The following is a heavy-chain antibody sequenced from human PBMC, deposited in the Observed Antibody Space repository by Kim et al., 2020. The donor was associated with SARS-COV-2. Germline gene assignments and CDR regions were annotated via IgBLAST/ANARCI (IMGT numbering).Heavy chain of an antibody. CDR1: GASISDYY. CDR3: ARDHRGVVGPLFY. V-gene: IGHV4-59*01. D-gene: IGHD1-26*01. CDR2: FAYSGNT. J-gene: IGHJ4*02. Sequence: SETLSLTCTVSGASISDYYWSWIRQPPGKGLEWIGHFAYSGNTNYNPSLNSRVTTSLDTSKNQFSLRLSSVTAADTAVYFCARDHRGVVGPLFYWGQGILVTVSS.